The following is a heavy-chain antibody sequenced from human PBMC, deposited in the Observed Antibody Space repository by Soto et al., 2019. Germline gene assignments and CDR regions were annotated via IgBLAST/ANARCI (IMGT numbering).Heavy chain of an antibody. CDR3: ARASRGYQLSTIMDV. Sequence: SETLSLTCTVSGGSISSYYWSWIRQPPGKGLEWIGYIYYSGSTNYNPSLKSRVTISVDTSKNQFSLKLSSVTAADTAVYYCARASRGYQLSTIMDVWGQGTTVTVSS. CDR2: IYYSGST. CDR1: GGSISSYY. J-gene: IGHJ6*02. V-gene: IGHV4-59*01. D-gene: IGHD2-2*01.